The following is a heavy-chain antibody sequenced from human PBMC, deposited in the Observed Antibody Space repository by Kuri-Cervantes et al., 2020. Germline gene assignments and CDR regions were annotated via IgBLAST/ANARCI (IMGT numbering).Heavy chain of an antibody. D-gene: IGHD2-2*01. V-gene: IGHV4-39*01. CDR2: INYGAST. CDR1: GGSISSSGYY. CDR3: ARQGYGSTTPEFDP. Sequence: GSLRLSCAISGGSISSSGYYWAWVRQPPGKGLEWIGSINYGASTFQNPSLKSRVTISVDTSKNQFSLKLSSVTAADTAVYYCARQGYGSTTPEFDPWGQGTLVTVSS. J-gene: IGHJ5*02.